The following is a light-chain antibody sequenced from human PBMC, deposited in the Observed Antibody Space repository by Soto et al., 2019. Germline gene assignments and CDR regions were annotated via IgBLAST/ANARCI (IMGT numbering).Light chain of an antibody. CDR1: QTISNY. CDR3: QQSHRTPRT. Sequence: DIQMTQSPSSLSASEGDRVTITCRAGQTISNYLNWYQQRPGKAPRLLIYDSSSLQSGVPSRFSGSGSGTDFTRTISSLQPEDFATYYCQQSHRTPRTFGQGTNVQIK. CDR2: DSS. V-gene: IGKV1-39*01. J-gene: IGKJ1*01.